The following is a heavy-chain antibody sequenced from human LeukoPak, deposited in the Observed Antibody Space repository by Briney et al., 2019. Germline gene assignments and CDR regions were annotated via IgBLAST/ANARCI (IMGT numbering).Heavy chain of an antibody. D-gene: IGHD3-3*01. CDR3: ARKRITIFGVIKDNWFDP. V-gene: IGHV3-48*03. CDR2: ISSSGSNI. CDR1: GFTFSSYE. Sequence: GGSLRLSCAASGFTFSSYEMNWVRQAPGKGLEWVSYISSSGSNIYYADSVKSRFTISRDNAKNSLYLQMNSLRAEDTAVYYCARKRITIFGVIKDNWFDPRGQGTLVIVSS. J-gene: IGHJ5*02.